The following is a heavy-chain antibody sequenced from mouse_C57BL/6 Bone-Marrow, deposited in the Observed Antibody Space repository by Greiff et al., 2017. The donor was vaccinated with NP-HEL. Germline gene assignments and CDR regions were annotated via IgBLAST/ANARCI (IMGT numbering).Heavy chain of an antibody. CDR1: GYTFTDYN. CDR2: INPNNGGT. CDR3: ARGYSIYSWFAY. Sequence: VQLQQSGPELVKPGASVKIPCKASGYTFTDYNKDWVKQSHGKSLEWIGDINPNNGGTIYNQKFKGKATLTVDKSSSTAYMELRSLTSEDTAVYYCARGYSIYSWFAYWGQGTLVTVSA. J-gene: IGHJ3*01. V-gene: IGHV1-18*01. D-gene: IGHD2-5*01.